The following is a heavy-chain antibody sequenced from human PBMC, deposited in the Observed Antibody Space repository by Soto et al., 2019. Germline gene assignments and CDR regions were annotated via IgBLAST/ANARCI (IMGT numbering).Heavy chain of an antibody. CDR1: GGTFSSYA. CDR3: ARGRYCSGGSCYSYSDDAFDI. CDR2: IIPIFGTA. J-gene: IGHJ3*02. V-gene: IGHV1-69*13. Sequence: ASVKVSCKASGGTFSSYAISWVRQAPGQGLEWMGGIIPIFGTANYAQKFQGRVTITADESTSTAYMELSSLRSEDTAVYYCARGRYCSGGSCYSYSDDAFDIWGQGTMVTVSS. D-gene: IGHD2-15*01.